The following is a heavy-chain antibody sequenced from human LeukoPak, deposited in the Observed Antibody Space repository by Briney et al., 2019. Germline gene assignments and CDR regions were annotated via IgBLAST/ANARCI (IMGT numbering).Heavy chain of an antibody. J-gene: IGHJ5*02. D-gene: IGHD2-21*01. CDR3: ATTGLLGDIP. CDR1: GFTFSSYA. V-gene: IGHV3-48*04. CDR2: ISKNGKTI. Sequence: GRSLRLSCAASGFTFSSYAMSWVRQAPGKGLEWLSYISKNGKTIYYADSVKGRFTISRDNAKKSVYLQMNSLRAEDTAVYYCATTGLLGDIPWGQGTLVTVSS.